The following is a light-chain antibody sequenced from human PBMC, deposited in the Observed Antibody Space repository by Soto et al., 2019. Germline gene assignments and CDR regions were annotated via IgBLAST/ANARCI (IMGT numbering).Light chain of an antibody. J-gene: IGLJ2*01. CDR1: SSDVGDYNY. CDR2: DVI. Sequence: QSVLTQPRSVSGSPGQSVTISCTGTSSDVGDYNYVSWYQQHPGRAPKLLIYDVIKRPSGVPDRFSGSKSGNTASLTISGLQAEDEADYYCCSYAGRYNLIFGGGTQLTVL. CDR3: CSYAGRYNLI. V-gene: IGLV2-11*01.